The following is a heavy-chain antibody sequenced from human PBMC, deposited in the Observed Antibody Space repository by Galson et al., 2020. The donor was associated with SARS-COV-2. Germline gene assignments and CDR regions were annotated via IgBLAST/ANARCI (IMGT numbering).Heavy chain of an antibody. CDR1: GHTFTVTNYY. D-gene: IGHD2-8*01. V-gene: IGHV1-2*02. CDR3: ARDGSSEMVEFDL. Sequence: ASVKVSCQASGHTFTVTNYYLYWVRQAPGQGLEWVGWINTYSGDTDYAQKFQGRVTVTRDPSISTAYMELRSLRSDDTAVYYCARDGSSEMVEFDLWGQGTLVTVSS. CDR2: INTYSGDT. J-gene: IGHJ5*02.